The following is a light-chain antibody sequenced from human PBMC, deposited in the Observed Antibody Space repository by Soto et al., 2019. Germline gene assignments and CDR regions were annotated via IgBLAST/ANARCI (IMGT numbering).Light chain of an antibody. CDR1: RTINTW. CDR2: DAS. J-gene: IGKJ1*01. Sequence: DIQMTQSPSTLSASVGDRITITCRARRTINTWLAWYQQKPGKAPKLLIYDASTLESGVPSRFSGSGSGTVFTLTISSLQPDDFANYYCQQYDGHFGQGTNVEF. CDR3: QQYDGH. V-gene: IGKV1-5*01.